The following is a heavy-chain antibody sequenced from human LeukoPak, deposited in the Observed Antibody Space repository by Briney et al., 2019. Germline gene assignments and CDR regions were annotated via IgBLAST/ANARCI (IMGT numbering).Heavy chain of an antibody. Sequence: SQTLSLTCAIFGDSVSSNSASWNWIRQSPSRGLEWLGRTYYRSKWYNDYAVSVKSRITINPDTSKNQFSLQLNSVTPEDTAVYYCARGGQGSTVFLFDLWGQGTLVTVSS. V-gene: IGHV6-1*01. CDR2: TYYRSKWYN. CDR1: GDSVSSNSAS. D-gene: IGHD2/OR15-2a*01. CDR3: ARGGQGSTVFLFDL. J-gene: IGHJ4*02.